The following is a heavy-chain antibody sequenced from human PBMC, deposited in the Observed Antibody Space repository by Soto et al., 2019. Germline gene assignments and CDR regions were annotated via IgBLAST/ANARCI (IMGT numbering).Heavy chain of an antibody. CDR1: GFTFSVQW. J-gene: IGHJ4*02. CDR3: TTEEWYYFPS. CDR2: INQDVSER. Sequence: PGGSLRLSCAASGFTFSVQWMSWVRQAPGKGLEWVATINQDVSERYYVDSVKGRFSISRDNAKNSLYLQMNSLRAEDTAVYYCTTEEWYYFPSWGQGTLVTV. D-gene: IGHD3-3*01. V-gene: IGHV3-7*03.